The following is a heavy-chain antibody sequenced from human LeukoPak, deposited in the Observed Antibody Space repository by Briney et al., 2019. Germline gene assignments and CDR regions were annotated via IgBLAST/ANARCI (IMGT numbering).Heavy chain of an antibody. CDR1: GGSFSGYY. D-gene: IGHD3-22*01. J-gene: IGHJ4*02. CDR3: AGTYYYDPGIDY. V-gene: IGHV4-34*01. CDR2: INHSGST. Sequence: SETLSLTCAVYGGSFSGYYWSWIRQPPGKGLEWIGEINHSGSTNYNPSLKSRVTISVDTSKNQFSLKLSSVTAADTAVYYCAGTYYYDPGIDYWGQGTLVTVSS.